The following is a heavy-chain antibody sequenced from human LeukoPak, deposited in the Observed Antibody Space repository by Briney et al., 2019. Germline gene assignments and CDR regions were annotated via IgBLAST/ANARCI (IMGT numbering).Heavy chain of an antibody. CDR1: GFTVSNTY. CDR2: IYDGVTA. CDR3: ARDVNYDHTY. J-gene: IGHJ4*02. Sequence: GGSLRLSCAASGFTVSNTYMSWVRQAPGKGLEWVSVIYDGVTAHYVDSVKGRFTISSDNSKNTLHLQMDNLRAEDTAAYYCARDVNYDHTYWGQGTLVTVSS. D-gene: IGHD1-7*01. V-gene: IGHV3-66*01.